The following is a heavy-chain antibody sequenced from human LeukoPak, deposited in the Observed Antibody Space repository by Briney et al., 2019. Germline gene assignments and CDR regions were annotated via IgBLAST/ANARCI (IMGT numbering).Heavy chain of an antibody. CDR2: ISNNGRST. CDR1: RFTFSDHP. CDR3: VKDNGQGGFDY. V-gene: IGHV3-64D*09. Sequence: GGSLRLSCSASRFTFSDHPMFWVRQAPGKGLEYVSAISNNGRSTYHADTVAGGFTISRDNSKNTLYLQMDSLRPEDTAIYYCVKDNGQGGFDYWGQGTLVTVSS. D-gene: IGHD3-16*01. J-gene: IGHJ4*02.